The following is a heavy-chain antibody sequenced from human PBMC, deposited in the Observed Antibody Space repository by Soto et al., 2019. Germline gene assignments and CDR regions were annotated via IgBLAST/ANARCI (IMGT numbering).Heavy chain of an antibody. D-gene: IGHD3-22*01. V-gene: IGHV3-64D*06. CDR1: GYTFTSYA. J-gene: IGHJ4*02. Sequence: SCKASGYTFTSYAMHWVRRAPGKGLEYVSSISTNGGSTDYADSVKGRFTISRDNSKNTVYLQMSSLRVEDTAVYYCVKGEYYYDSSGYYPFDYWGQGTLVTVSS. CDR3: VKGEYYYDSSGYYPFDY. CDR2: ISTNGGST.